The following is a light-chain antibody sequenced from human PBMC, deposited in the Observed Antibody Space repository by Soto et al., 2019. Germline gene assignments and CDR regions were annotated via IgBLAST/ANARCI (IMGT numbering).Light chain of an antibody. CDR3: QHYNSYSEA. J-gene: IGKJ1*01. V-gene: IGKV1-5*01. CDR1: QSLNNR. Sequence: DIKLTQSPSTLSASVGDRVTITCRASQSLNNRLAWYQQKPGKAPKLLIYDASTLESGVSSRFSGTGSGTEFTLTISSLQPDDFATYYCQHYNSYSEAFGQGTKVDVK. CDR2: DAS.